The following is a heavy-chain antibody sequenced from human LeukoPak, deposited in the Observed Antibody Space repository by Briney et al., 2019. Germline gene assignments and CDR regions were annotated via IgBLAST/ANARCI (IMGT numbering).Heavy chain of an antibody. J-gene: IGHJ4*02. V-gene: IGHV3-7*03. Sequence: PGGSLRLSGAASGFVLMGYGRGWVGQAPGKGPEWVANIKEDGSRRYYSESVRGRFTISRDNSENSLYLQMNSLRAEDTAVYYCATHWRGRWGQGTLVTVSS. CDR2: IKEDGSRR. CDR1: GFVLMGYG. D-gene: IGHD1-1*01. CDR3: ATHWRGR.